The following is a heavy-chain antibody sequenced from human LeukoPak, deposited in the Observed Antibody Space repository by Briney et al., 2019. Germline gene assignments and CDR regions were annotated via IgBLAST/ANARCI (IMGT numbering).Heavy chain of an antibody. J-gene: IGHJ4*02. CDR2: INHSGST. V-gene: IGHV4-34*01. CDR3: ARGGVTYDY. Sequence: SETLSLTCAVYGGSFSGYYWSWIRQPPGKGLEWIGEINHSGSTNYNPSLKSRVTISVDTSKNQFSLKLSSVTAADTAVYYCARGGVTYDYWGQGTLVTVSS. D-gene: IGHD4-11*01. CDR1: GGSFSGYY.